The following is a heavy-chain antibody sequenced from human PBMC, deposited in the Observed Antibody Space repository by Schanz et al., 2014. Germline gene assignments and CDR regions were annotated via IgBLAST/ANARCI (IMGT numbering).Heavy chain of an antibody. V-gene: IGHV3-48*04. J-gene: IGHJ4*01. Sequence: ESGGGLVQPGGSLRLSCAASGFTFSSYAMHWVLQAPGKGLEWVSYISGTTTYTNYADSVKGRFTISRDNAKNSLYLQMNSLRAEDTAVYYCAREQIMAAAGLVDYWGHGTLVTVSS. CDR2: ISGTTTYT. CDR1: GFTFSSYA. CDR3: AREQIMAAAGLVDY. D-gene: IGHD6-13*01.